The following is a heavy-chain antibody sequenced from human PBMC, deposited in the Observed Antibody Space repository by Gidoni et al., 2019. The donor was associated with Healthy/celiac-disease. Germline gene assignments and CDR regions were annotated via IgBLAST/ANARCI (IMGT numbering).Heavy chain of an antibody. Sequence: EVQLVESGGGLVQPGRSLRLSCAASGFTFDDYAMHWVRQAPGKGLEWVSGISWNSGSIGYADSVKGRFTIFRDNAKNSLYLQMNSLRAEDTALYYCAKDISYTAEYFQHWGQGTLVTVSS. CDR3: AKDISYTAEYFQH. J-gene: IGHJ1*01. D-gene: IGHD2-2*02. CDR2: ISWNSGSI. V-gene: IGHV3-9*01. CDR1: GFTFDDYA.